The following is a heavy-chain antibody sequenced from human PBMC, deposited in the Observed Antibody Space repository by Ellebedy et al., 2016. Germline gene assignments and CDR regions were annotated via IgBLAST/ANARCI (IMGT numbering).Heavy chain of an antibody. D-gene: IGHD3-22*01. CDR2: INDNGRTI. CDR1: GFTFSNCA. J-gene: IGHJ4*02. Sequence: GESLKISXLASGFTFSNCAMHWVRQAPGTGLEYVSGINDNGRTIHHADSVKGRFTISRDDSKNTVYLQMNSLRAEDTAVYYCARGGYYDSSGYYYFEYWGQGTLVTVSS. V-gene: IGHV3-64*04. CDR3: ARGGYYDSSGYYYFEY.